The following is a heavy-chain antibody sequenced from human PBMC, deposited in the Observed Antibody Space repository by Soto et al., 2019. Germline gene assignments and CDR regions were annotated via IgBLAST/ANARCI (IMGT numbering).Heavy chain of an antibody. J-gene: IGHJ4*02. D-gene: IGHD7-27*01. Sequence: QVQLQQWGAGLLKPSETLSLTCAVYGGSFSGYYWNWIRQPPGKGLEWIGEINHSGSTNYNPSLKSRVTISVDTSKNRFSLKLSSVTAADTVVYYCARGWGRIFDYWGQGTLVTVSS. CDR3: ARGWGRIFDY. CDR1: GGSFSGYY. CDR2: INHSGST. V-gene: IGHV4-34*01.